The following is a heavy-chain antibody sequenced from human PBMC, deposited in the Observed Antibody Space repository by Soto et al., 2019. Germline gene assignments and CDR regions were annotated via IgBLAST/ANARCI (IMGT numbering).Heavy chain of an antibody. J-gene: IGHJ6*03. CDR1: GYIFTSYG. Sequence: QVQLVQSGAELKKPGASAKVSCKASGYIFTSYGISWVRQAPGQGLEWMAWISVDSGNTNYAQNFQGRVTMTTDTSASTAHMELRSPRSDDTAVYYCARFNGSGTNYYMDVWGKGTTVIVSS. V-gene: IGHV1-18*01. CDR3: ARFNGSGTNYYMDV. D-gene: IGHD3-10*01. CDR2: ISVDSGNT.